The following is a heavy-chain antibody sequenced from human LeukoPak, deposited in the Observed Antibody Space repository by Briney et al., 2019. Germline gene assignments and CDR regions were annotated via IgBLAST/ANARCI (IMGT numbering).Heavy chain of an antibody. CDR3: ARGVYSYGHPPEFDY. D-gene: IGHD5-18*01. V-gene: IGHV4-34*01. Sequence: LETLSLTCAVYGGSFSGYYWSWIRQPPGKGLESIGEINHSGSTNYNPSLKSRVTISVDTSKNQFSLKLSSVTAADTAVYYCARGVYSYGHPPEFDYWGQGTLVTVSS. CDR1: GGSFSGYY. CDR2: INHSGST. J-gene: IGHJ4*02.